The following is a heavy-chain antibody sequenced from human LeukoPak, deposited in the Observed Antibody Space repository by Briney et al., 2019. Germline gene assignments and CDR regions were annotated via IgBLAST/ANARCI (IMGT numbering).Heavy chain of an antibody. Sequence: GASVKVSCKASGYTFTSYDINWVRQAPGQGLEWMGIINPSGGSTSYAQKFQGRVTMTRDTSTSTVYMELSSLRSEDTAVYYCARDLVGATDGIDYWGQGTLVTVSS. J-gene: IGHJ4*02. V-gene: IGHV1-46*01. D-gene: IGHD1-26*01. CDR3: ARDLVGATDGIDY. CDR2: INPSGGST. CDR1: GYTFTSYD.